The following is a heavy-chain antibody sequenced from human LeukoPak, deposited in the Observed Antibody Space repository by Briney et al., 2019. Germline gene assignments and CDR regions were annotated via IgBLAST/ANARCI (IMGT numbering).Heavy chain of an antibody. Sequence: ASVKVSCKASGYTFTSYAMHWVRQAPGQRLEWMGWINAGNGNTKYSQKFQGRVTITRDTSASTAYMELSSLRSEDTAVYFCARGPYSNYWFDPWGQGTLVTVSS. J-gene: IGHJ5*02. CDR2: INAGNGNT. D-gene: IGHD4-11*01. CDR3: ARGPYSNYWFDP. CDR1: GYTFTSYA. V-gene: IGHV1-3*01.